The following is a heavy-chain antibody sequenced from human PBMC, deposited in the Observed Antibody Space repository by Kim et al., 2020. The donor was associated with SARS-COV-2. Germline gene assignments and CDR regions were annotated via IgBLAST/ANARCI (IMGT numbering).Heavy chain of an antibody. V-gene: IGHV4-31*11. J-gene: IGHJ5*02. CDR3: ASAYKKLRWFGKLLAPNCYDR. Sequence: SETLSLTCAVSGGSITNPNYVWNWIRQRPGKGLEWIGYSYYGGSTHYNPSLKGRLTISLDTSKNQFSLNLKSLTVADTAVYYCASAYKKLRWFGKLLAPNCYDRWGQGTLVTVSS. CDR2: SYYGGST. D-gene: IGHD3-10*01. CDR1: GGSITNPNYV.